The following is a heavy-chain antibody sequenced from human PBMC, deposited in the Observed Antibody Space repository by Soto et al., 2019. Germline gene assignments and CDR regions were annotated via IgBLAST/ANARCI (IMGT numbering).Heavy chain of an antibody. V-gene: IGHV3-30*18. J-gene: IGHJ6*03. CDR3: AKSSSWAHYYYMDV. CDR2: ISYDGSNK. CDR1: GFTFSSYG. D-gene: IGHD2-2*01. Sequence: GGSLRLSCAASGFTFSSYGMHWVRQAPGKGLEWVAVISYDGSNKYYADSVKGRFTISRDNSKNTLYLQMNSLRAEDTAVYYCAKSSSWAHYYYMDVWGKGTTVTVSS.